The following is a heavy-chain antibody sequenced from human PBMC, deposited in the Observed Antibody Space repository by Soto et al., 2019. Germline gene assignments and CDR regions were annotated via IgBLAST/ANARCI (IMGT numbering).Heavy chain of an antibody. CDR2: TSYDGNKK. CDR1: GFPFRSYG. V-gene: IGHV3-30*18. Sequence: QVQLVETGGGVVQPGGSLRLSCIASGFPFRSYGMHWVRQAPGKGLEWVAVTSYDGNKKYYIDSVKGRFSISRDNFMNTVYLQMNSLGVEDTALYYCAKEAQSRDGYTSPLDSWGQGTLVIVSA. D-gene: IGHD5-12*01. J-gene: IGHJ5*01. CDR3: AKEAQSRDGYTSPLDS.